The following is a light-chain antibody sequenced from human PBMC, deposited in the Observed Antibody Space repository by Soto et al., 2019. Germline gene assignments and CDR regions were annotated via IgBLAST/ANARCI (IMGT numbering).Light chain of an antibody. J-gene: IGKJ1*01. CDR1: HNGNHW. CDR3: HQYDSYPWT. CDR2: HSS. Sequence: DIPMTQSPSTPSASVGDSVTITCRASHNGNHWLAWYPQKPGKAPKFLIYHSSTLESGVPSRFSGSGSGTEFTSTTSGLQSDDFATYYCHQYDSYPWTFGQGTKV. V-gene: IGKV1-5*03.